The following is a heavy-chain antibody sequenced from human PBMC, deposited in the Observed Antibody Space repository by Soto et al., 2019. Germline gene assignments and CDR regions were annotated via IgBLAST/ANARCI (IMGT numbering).Heavy chain of an antibody. CDR1: GGSISSGGNY. V-gene: IGHV4-31*03. CDR3: ARDLGVSGSRFDY. Sequence: QVQLQESGPGLVKPSQTLSLTCTVSGGSISSGGNYWSGIRQHSGKGLEWIGYIYYSGSTYYNPSLKSRVTISVDTSKNQFSLKLSSVTAADTAVSYCARDLGVSGSRFDYWGQGTLVTVSS. J-gene: IGHJ4*02. D-gene: IGHD1-26*01. CDR2: IYYSGST.